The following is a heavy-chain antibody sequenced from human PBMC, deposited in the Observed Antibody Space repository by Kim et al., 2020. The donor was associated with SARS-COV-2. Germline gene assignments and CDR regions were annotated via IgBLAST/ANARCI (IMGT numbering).Heavy chain of an antibody. V-gene: IGHV3-53*04. CDR3: ARSRHHWYFDL. CDR2: T. J-gene: IGHJ2*01. Sequence: TYYADSVKGRFTISSHNSKNTLYLQMNSLRAEDTAVYYCARSRHHWYFDLWGRGTLVTVSS.